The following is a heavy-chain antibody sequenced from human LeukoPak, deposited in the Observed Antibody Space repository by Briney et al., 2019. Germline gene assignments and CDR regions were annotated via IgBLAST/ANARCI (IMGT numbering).Heavy chain of an antibody. CDR1: GGSISSYY. Sequence: SETLSLTCIVSGGSISSYYWSWIRQPPGKGLEWLGYIYYTGSTNYNPSLKSRVTISVDTSKNQFSLKLSSVTAADTAVYYCARVSGYCSSTSCYIRDGAFDIWGQGTMVTVSS. CDR2: IYYTGST. J-gene: IGHJ3*02. CDR3: ARVSGYCSSTSCYIRDGAFDI. V-gene: IGHV4-59*08. D-gene: IGHD2-2*02.